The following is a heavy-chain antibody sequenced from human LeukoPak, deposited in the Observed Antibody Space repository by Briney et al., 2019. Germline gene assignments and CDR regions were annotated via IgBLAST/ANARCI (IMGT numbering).Heavy chain of an antibody. J-gene: IGHJ4*02. CDR1: GGSFSGYY. CDR2: INHSGST. Sequence: SETLSLTCAVYGGSFSGYYWSWIRQPPGKGLEWIGEINHSGSTNYNPSLKSRVTISVDTSKNQFSLKLSSVTAADTAVYYCARGPHYYDSSVPVDYWGQGTLVTVSS. CDR3: ARGPHYYDSSVPVDY. V-gene: IGHV4-34*01. D-gene: IGHD3-22*01.